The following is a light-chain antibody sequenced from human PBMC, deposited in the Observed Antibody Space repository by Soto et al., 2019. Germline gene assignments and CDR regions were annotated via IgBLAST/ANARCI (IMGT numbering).Light chain of an antibody. CDR3: QHRANWPET. CDR2: EAS. Sequence: EIVLTQSPATLSLSPGERAILSCRASQSVSSYLAWFQQKPGQAPRLLIYEASNRATGVPARFSGSGSGTDFTLTIGGLEPEEFAVYYCQHRANWPETFGPGNKVEIK. J-gene: IGKJ1*01. CDR1: QSVSSY. V-gene: IGKV3-11*01.